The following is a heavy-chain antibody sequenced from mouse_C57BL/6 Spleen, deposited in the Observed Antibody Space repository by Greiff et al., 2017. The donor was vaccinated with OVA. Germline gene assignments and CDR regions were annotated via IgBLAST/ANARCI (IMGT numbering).Heavy chain of an antibody. CDR1: GYAFSSSW. J-gene: IGHJ4*01. CDR2: IYPGDGDT. D-gene: IGHD4-1*01. CDR3: ARPGKDYAMDY. V-gene: IGHV1-82*01. Sequence: VQVVESGPELVKPGASVKISCKASGYAFSSSWMNWVKQRPGKGLEWIGRIYPGDGDTNYNGKFKGKATLTADKSSSTAYMQLSSLTSEDSAVYFCARPGKDYAMDYWGQGTSVTVSS.